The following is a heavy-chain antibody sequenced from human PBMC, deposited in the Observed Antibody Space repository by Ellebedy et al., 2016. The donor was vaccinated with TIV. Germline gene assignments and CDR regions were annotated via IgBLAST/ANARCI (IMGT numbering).Heavy chain of an antibody. D-gene: IGHD6-6*01. Sequence: GESLKISCAAWGFSFSNFWMSWVRQAPGKGLEWVANIKQDGSDKYYVHSVKGRFTVSRDNTINSLYLQMNSLNTEDTAIYYCAREGRPLDYWGQGTLVTVSS. CDR2: IKQDGSDK. CDR1: GFSFSNFW. V-gene: IGHV3-7*04. J-gene: IGHJ4*02. CDR3: AREGRPLDY.